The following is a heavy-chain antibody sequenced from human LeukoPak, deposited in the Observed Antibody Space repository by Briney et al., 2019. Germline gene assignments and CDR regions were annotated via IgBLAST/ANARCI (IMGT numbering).Heavy chain of an antibody. Sequence: ASVKVSCKASGYTFTSYGISWVGQAPGQGLEWMGWISAYSGNTNYAQKLQGRVTMTTDTSTSTAYMELRSLRSDDTAVYYCARDIGYCSSTSCYSDYWGQGTLVTVSS. D-gene: IGHD2-2*01. CDR3: ARDIGYCSSTSCYSDY. J-gene: IGHJ4*02. CDR1: GYTFTSYG. CDR2: ISAYSGNT. V-gene: IGHV1-18*01.